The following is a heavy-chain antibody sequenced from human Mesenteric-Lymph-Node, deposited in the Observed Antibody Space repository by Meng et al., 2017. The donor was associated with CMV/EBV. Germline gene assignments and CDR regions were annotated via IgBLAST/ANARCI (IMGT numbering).Heavy chain of an antibody. Sequence: SETLSLTCAVYGGSFSGYYWSWIRQPPGKGLEWIGEINHSGSTNYNPSLKSRVTISIDTSKNQFSLKLSSVTAADTAVYYCAREGDCTPSTCYNPYRFPFDPWSQGTLVTVSS. CDR1: GGSFSGYY. J-gene: IGHJ5*02. D-gene: IGHD2-2*01. CDR2: INHSGST. CDR3: AREGDCTPSTCYNPYRFPFDP. V-gene: IGHV4-34*01.